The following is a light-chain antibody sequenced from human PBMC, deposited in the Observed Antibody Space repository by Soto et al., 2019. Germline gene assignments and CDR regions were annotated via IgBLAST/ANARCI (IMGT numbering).Light chain of an antibody. J-gene: IGKJ1*01. CDR2: KAS. CDR3: QQYNSFSQWT. V-gene: IGKV1-5*03. Sequence: DIQLTQSPSTLSASVGDRVTIACRASQSVRTWLAWYQQKPGKAPKLLIYKASTLESGVPSRFRGSGSETEFTLTISSLQPDDFAIYYCQQYNSFSQWTFGQGTKVAIK. CDR1: QSVRTW.